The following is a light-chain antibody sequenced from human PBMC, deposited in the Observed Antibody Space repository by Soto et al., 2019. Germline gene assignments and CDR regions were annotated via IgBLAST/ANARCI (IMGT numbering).Light chain of an antibody. CDR2: WAS. CDR3: QQYLTTPLT. Sequence: DIVMTQSPDSLAVSLGERATVNCKSSQTLLYASNNKNYLAWYQQKPGQPPKLLIYWASTRQSGVPDRFSGSGSGTDLTLTICSLQAEDVAIYFCQQYLTTPLTFGGGTRVEIK. CDR1: QTLLYASNNKNY. V-gene: IGKV4-1*01. J-gene: IGKJ4*01.